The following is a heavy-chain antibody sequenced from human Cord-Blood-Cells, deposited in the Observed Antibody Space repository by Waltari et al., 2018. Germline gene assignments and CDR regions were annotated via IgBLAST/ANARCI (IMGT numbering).Heavy chain of an antibody. CDR1: GYTFTGYY. Sequence: QVQLVQSGAEVKKPGASVKVSCTASGYTFTGYYMHWVRQAPGQGLAWMGWINPNSGGTNYAQKFQGRVTMTRDTSISTAYMELRRLRSDDTAVYYCGRGGSMIVVVGGGAVDIWGQGTMVTVSS. CDR2: INPNSGGT. J-gene: IGHJ3*02. V-gene: IGHV1-2*02. CDR3: GRGGSMIVVVGGGAVDI. D-gene: IGHD3-22*01.